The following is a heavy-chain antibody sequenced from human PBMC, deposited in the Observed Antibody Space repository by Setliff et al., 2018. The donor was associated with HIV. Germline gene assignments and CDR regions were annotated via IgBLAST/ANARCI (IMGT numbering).Heavy chain of an antibody. D-gene: IGHD4-4*01. CDR3: ARERTTLTPHGLGYMDV. V-gene: IGHV1-46*01. J-gene: IGHJ6*03. CDR1: GYTFTTYD. Sequence: ASVKVSCKASGYTFTTYDINWVRQATGQGLEWMGIINPFGGTTTYAQKFQGRVTMTRDTSTSTVYMELTNLRSEDTAVYYCARERTTLTPHGLGYMDVWGKGTTVTVSS. CDR2: INPFGGTT.